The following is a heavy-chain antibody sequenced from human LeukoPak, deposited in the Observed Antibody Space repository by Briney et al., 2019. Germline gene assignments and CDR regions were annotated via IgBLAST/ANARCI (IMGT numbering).Heavy chain of an antibody. D-gene: IGHD6-13*01. J-gene: IGHJ6*03. CDR3: VRDPSYGSSWYYDMDV. V-gene: IGHV3-21*05. CDR2: TSRSRFQT. Sequence: GGSLRLSWAAAEFTPVRYAMNWVSQVPRNLMEWDSYTSRSRFQTGYADSVTSRFTISRDNSKQSLYLQMDSLRVEDTAVYYCVRDPSYGSSWYYDMDVWGKGTTVTVSS. CDR1: EFTPVRYA.